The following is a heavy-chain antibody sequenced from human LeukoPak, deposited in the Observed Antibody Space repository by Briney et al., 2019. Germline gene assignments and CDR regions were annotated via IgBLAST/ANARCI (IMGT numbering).Heavy chain of an antibody. D-gene: IGHD6-13*01. CDR1: GFTFSSYA. J-gene: IGHJ4*02. CDR2: ISGSGGST. V-gene: IGHV3-23*01. CDR3: AKTISGVRIAAAGDY. Sequence: GGSLRLSCAASGFTFSSYAMSWVRQAPGKGLEWVSAISGSGGSTYYADSVKGRFTISRDNSKNTLYLQMNSLRAEDTAVYYCAKTISGVRIAAAGDYWGQGTLVTVSS.